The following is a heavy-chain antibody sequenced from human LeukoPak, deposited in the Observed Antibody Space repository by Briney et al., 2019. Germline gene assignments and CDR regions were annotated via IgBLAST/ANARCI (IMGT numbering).Heavy chain of an antibody. CDR2: IKQDGSET. J-gene: IGHJ4*02. CDR1: GFSFSGYW. CDR3: AREEVKSFDN. V-gene: IGHV3-7*03. Sequence: PGGSLRLSCAASGFSFSGYWMTWVRQAPGKGLEWVANIKQDGSETSYVTSVRGRFTISRDNAENSLYLQMNNLRVEDTAVYFCAREEVKSFDNWGQGTLVTVSS.